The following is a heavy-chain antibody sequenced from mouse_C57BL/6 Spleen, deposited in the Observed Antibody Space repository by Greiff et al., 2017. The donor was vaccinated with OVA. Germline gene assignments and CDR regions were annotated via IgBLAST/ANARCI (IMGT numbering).Heavy chain of an antibody. D-gene: IGHD1-1*01. Sequence: VQLQQSGAELVRPGASVKLSCTASGFNIKDDYMHWVKQRPEQGLEWIGWIDPENGDTEYASKFQGKATITADTSSNTAYLQLSSLTSEDTAVYYCTTVVVHFDYWGQGTTLTVSS. CDR2: IDPENGDT. J-gene: IGHJ2*01. CDR1: GFNIKDDY. V-gene: IGHV14-4*01. CDR3: TTVVVHFDY.